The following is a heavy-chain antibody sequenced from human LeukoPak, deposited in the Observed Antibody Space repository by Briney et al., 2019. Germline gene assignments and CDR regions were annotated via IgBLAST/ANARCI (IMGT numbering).Heavy chain of an antibody. V-gene: IGHV3-7*01. D-gene: IGHD1-14*01. CDR3: ARGYTGGDR. CDR1: GFTFSTYG. CDR2: IKPDGSEQ. J-gene: IGHJ5*02. Sequence: GGSLRLSCAASGFTFSTYGMHWVRQAPGKGLEWVANIKPDGSEQYYVDSVKGRFTISRDNAKNSLYLQMNSLRAEDTAVYYCARGYTGGDRWGQGTLVTVSS.